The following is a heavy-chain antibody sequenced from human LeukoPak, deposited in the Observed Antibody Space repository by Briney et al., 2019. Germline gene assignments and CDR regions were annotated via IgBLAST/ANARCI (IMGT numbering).Heavy chain of an antibody. CDR3: ARHGYCSSTSCYGGDY. Sequence: SETLSLTCTVSGNSFGDYYWSWTRQPAGKGLEWIGRIYTSGSTNYNPSLKSRVTISVDTSKNQFSLKLSSVTAADTAVYYCARHGYCSSTSCYGGDYWGQGTLVTVSS. J-gene: IGHJ4*02. CDR2: IYTSGST. CDR1: GNSFGDYY. D-gene: IGHD2-2*03. V-gene: IGHV4-4*07.